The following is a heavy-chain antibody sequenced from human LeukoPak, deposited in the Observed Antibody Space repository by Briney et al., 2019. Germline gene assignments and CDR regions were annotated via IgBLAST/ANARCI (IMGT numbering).Heavy chain of an antibody. CDR1: GGSISSYY. CDR2: IYYSGNT. V-gene: IGHV4-59*08. Sequence: PSETLSLTCTVSGGSISSYYWSRVRQPPGKGLEWVGYIYYSGNTNYNPSLKSRVTISVDTSKNQFSLKLSSVTAADTAVYYCARQESDSSGYSWFDPWGQGTLVTVSS. J-gene: IGHJ5*02. CDR3: ARQESDSSGYSWFDP. D-gene: IGHD3-22*01.